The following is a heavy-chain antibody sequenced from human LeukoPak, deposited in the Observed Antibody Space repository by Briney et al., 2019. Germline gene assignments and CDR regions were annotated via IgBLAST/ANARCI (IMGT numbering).Heavy chain of an antibody. CDR1: GYSFTSYW. CDR2: IYPGDSNI. Sequence: GESLKISCKGSGYSFTSYWTGWVRRMPGKGLEWMGIIYPGDSNIRYSPSFQGQVTISADKSISTAYLQWSSLKAPDNAMYYCARLGYYYDSSGYWNWGQGTVVTVSS. V-gene: IGHV5-51*01. D-gene: IGHD3-22*01. J-gene: IGHJ4*02. CDR3: ARLGYYYDSSGYWN.